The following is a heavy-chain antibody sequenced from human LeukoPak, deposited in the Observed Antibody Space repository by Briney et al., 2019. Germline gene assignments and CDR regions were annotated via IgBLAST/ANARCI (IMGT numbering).Heavy chain of an antibody. CDR2: ISSSSTYI. V-gene: IGHV3-21*01. CDR1: GFTFTTYW. Sequence: PGESLRLSCAASGFTFTTYWMSWVRQAPGKGLEWVSSISSSSTYIYYADSVKGRFTISRDNAKNSLYLQMNSLRAEDTAVYYCARDNKWELLGNFDYWGQGTLVTVSS. CDR3: ARDNKWELLGNFDY. J-gene: IGHJ4*02. D-gene: IGHD1-26*01.